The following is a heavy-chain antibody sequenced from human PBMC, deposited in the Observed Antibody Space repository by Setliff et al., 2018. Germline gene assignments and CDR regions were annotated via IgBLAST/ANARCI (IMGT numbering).Heavy chain of an antibody. D-gene: IGHD4-17*01. V-gene: IGHV1-18*01. Sequence: ASVKVSCKTSGYTFINYGLSWMRQAPGQGLEWMGWISGYNGNTDYAQKLQGRVTMTTDTSTSTAYMELRSLRSDDTAVYYCARVRGDYGDQEFDYWGQGTLVTVSS. J-gene: IGHJ4*02. CDR1: GYTFINYG. CDR2: ISGYNGNT. CDR3: ARVRGDYGDQEFDY.